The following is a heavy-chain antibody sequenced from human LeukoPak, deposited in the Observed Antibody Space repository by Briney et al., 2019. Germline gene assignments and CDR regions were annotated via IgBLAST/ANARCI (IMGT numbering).Heavy chain of an antibody. Sequence: GGSLRLSCAASGFTFSSYAMSWVRQAPGKGLEWVSTISDSGGRTYYADSVKGRFAISRDNSKNTLQLQMMSLRAADTAFYYCAKGREYDFWSGFYFDSWGPGTLVTVSS. CDR1: GFTFSSYA. D-gene: IGHD3-3*01. J-gene: IGHJ4*02. V-gene: IGHV3-23*01. CDR3: AKGREYDFWSGFYFDS. CDR2: ISDSGGRT.